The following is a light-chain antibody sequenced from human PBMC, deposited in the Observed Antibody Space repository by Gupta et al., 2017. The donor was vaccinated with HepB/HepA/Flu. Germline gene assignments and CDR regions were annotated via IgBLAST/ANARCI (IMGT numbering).Light chain of an antibody. CDR3: SSYTTSSTLS. J-gene: IGLJ2*01. V-gene: IGLV2-14*03. Sequence: QSVLPQPASVSGSPGQSIPISCTGTSGDIGSYNYISWYQQYPGKVPKRVVYDITNRPSGVSNRFFGSKSGNTASLTISVLQAEDEADYYCSSYTTSSTLSFGGGTKLTVL. CDR1: SGDIGSYNY. CDR2: DIT.